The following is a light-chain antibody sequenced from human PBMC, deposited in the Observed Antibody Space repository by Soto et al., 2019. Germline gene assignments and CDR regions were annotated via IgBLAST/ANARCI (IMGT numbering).Light chain of an antibody. CDR2: EVT. J-gene: IGLJ1*01. V-gene: IGLV2-14*01. CDR3: SSFTSRFTFV. CDR1: SSDVGGFNY. Sequence: QSALTQPASVSGSPGQSITISCTGTSSDVGGFNYVSWYQLHPGKVPKLMIYEVTNRPSGISNRFSGSKSGNTASLTVSGLQAEDEADYYCSSFTSRFTFVFGTGTKVTVL.